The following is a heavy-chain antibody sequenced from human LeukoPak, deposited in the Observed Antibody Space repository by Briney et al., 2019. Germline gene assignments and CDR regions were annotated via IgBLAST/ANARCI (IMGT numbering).Heavy chain of an antibody. J-gene: IGHJ3*02. CDR1: GGSIDKKNYY. CDR2: IYFTGST. V-gene: IGHV4-39*01. CDR3: ARKHEMWSHDAFEI. Sequence: SETLSLTCSVSGGSIDKKNYYWGWIRQPPGEGLEWIGTIYFTGSTHYNPSLNSRVSISIDTAKNQFSLTLTSVTAADTAVYYCARKHEMWSHDAFEIWGQGTMVTVSS. D-gene: IGHD2-21*01.